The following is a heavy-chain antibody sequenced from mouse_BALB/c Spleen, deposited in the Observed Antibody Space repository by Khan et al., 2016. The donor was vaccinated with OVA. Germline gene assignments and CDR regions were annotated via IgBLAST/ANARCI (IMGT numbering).Heavy chain of an antibody. D-gene: IGHD1-1*01. CDR2: LSNNGNT. J-gene: IGHJ2*01. CDR1: GYSITSDYA. V-gene: IGHV3-2*02. Sequence: EVQLQESGPGLVKPSQSLSLTCTVTGYSITSDYAWNWIRQFPGNKLEWMGYLSNNGNTSYNPSLKSRISITRDTSKNQFFLQLNSVATEDTATYCGASYYGSSCFDYWGQGTTLTVSS. CDR3: ASYYGSSCFDY.